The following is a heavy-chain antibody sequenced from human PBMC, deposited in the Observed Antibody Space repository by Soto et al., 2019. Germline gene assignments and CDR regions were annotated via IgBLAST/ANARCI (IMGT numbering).Heavy chain of an antibody. CDR3: AKDVHKKQQLPEGMDV. CDR1: GFTFSSYG. D-gene: IGHD6-13*01. J-gene: IGHJ6*02. V-gene: IGHV3-30*18. CDR2: ISYDGSNK. Sequence: QVQLVESGGGVVQPGRSLRLSCAASGFTFSSYGMHWVRQAPGKGLEWVAVISYDGSNKYYADSVKGRFTISRDNSKNTLYLQMNSLRAEDTAVYYCAKDVHKKQQLPEGMDVRGQGTTVTVSS.